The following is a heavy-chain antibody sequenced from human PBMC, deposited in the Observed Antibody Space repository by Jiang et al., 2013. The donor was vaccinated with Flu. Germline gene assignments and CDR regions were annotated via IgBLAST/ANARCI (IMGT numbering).Heavy chain of an antibody. CDR1: GGSISSGGYS. V-gene: IGHV4-30-2*06. D-gene: IGHD3-22*01. CDR3: ARTTDSSDAFDI. CDR2: VHHSGNT. J-gene: IGHJ3*02. Sequence: GPGLVKPSQTLSLICAVSGGSISSGGYSWSWIRQSPGKGLEWIGFVHHSGNTYYNPSLESRLIMSVDRSRNQFSLKLSSVTAADTAVYYCARTTDSSDAFDIWGQGTMVTVSS.